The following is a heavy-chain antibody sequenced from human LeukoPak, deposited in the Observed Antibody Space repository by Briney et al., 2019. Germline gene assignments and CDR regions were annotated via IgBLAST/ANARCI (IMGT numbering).Heavy chain of an antibody. D-gene: IGHD3-9*01. CDR2: INHSGST. J-gene: IGHJ4*02. V-gene: IGHV4-34*01. Sequence: PSETLSLTCAVYGGSFSGYYWSWIRQPPGKGLEWIGEINHSGSTNYNPSLKSRVTISVDTSKNQFSLKLSSVTAADTAVYYCARGITYYDILTGYRTTIHYFGYWGQGTLVTVSS. CDR3: ARGITYYDILTGYRTTIHYFGY. CDR1: GGSFSGYY.